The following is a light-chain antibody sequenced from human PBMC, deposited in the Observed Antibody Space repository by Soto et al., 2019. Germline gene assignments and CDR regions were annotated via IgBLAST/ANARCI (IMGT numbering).Light chain of an antibody. CDR3: HKYNSALLT. CDR1: QGIYNY. CDR2: AAS. J-gene: IGKJ5*01. V-gene: IGKV1-27*01. Sequence: DIQMTQSPSSLSASVGDRVTITCRASQGIYNYLAWYQQKPGKAPKLLIYAASTLEAGVPSQFSGSGSGTDFTLTISSLQPEDVATYYCHKYNSALLTFGQGTRLEIK.